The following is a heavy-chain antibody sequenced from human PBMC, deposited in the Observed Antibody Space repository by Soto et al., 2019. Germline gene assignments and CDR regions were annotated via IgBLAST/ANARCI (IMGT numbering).Heavy chain of an antibody. CDR3: ARDILEWLLFEPHHYGMDV. V-gene: IGHV3-30-3*01. Sequence: GGSLRLSCAASGFTFSSYAMHWVRQAPGKGLEWVAVISYDGSNKYYADSVKGRFTISRDNSKNTLYLQMNSLRAEDTAVYYCARDILEWLLFEPHHYGMDVWGQGTTVTVSS. D-gene: IGHD3-3*01. CDR2: ISYDGSNK. J-gene: IGHJ6*02. CDR1: GFTFSSYA.